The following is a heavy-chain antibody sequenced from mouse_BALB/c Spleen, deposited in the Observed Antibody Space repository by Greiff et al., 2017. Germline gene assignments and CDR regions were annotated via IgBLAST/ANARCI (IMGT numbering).Heavy chain of an antibody. CDR3: ERRGGYCGSHAWFAY. J-gene: IGHJ3*01. CDR1: GYTFTSYW. V-gene: IGHV1-7*01. CDR2: INPSTGYT. D-gene: IGHD1-1*01. Sequence: VQLQESGAELAKPGASVKMSCKASGYTFTSYWMHWVKQRPGQGLEWIGYINPSTGYTEYNQKFKDKATLTADKSSSTAYMQLSSLTSEDSAVYYGERRGGYCGSHAWFAYWGQGTLVTVSA.